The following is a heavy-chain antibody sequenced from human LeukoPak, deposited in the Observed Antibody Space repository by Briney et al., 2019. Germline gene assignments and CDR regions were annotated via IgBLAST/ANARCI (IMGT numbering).Heavy chain of an antibody. J-gene: IGHJ4*02. CDR2: ISSSSYI. Sequence: GGSLRLSCAASGFTFSSYSMNWVRQAPGKGLEWVSSISSSSYIYYADSVKGRFTISRDNAKNSLYLQMNSLRAEDTAVYYCASYSGSYYGYFDYWGQGTLVTVSS. CDR1: GFTFSSYS. V-gene: IGHV3-21*01. CDR3: ASYSGSYYGYFDY. D-gene: IGHD1-26*01.